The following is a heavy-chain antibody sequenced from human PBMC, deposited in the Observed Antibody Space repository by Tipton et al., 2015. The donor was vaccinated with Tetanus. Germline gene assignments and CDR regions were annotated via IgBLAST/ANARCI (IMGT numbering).Heavy chain of an antibody. Sequence: TLSLTCTVSGGSISSSSYYWGWIRQPPGKGLEWIGSIYYSGSTYYNPSLKSRVTISVDTSKNQFSLKLSSVTAADTAVYYCARRIAVAGTLSVEDYWGQGTLVTVSS. CDR3: ARRIAVAGTLSVEDY. D-gene: IGHD6-19*01. J-gene: IGHJ4*02. CDR1: GGSISSSSYY. CDR2: IYYSGST. V-gene: IGHV4-39*01.